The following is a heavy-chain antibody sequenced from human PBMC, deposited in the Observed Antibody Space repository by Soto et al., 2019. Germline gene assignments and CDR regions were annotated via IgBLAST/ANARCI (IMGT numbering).Heavy chain of an antibody. CDR2: ISYDGSNK. Sequence: PGGSLRLSCAASGFTFSSYGMHWVRQAPGKGLEWVAVISYDGSNKYYADSVKGRFTISRDNSKNTLYLQMNSLRAEDTAVYYCAREDYYDSSDWGQGTLVTVSS. J-gene: IGHJ1*01. CDR3: AREDYYDSSD. V-gene: IGHV3-30*03. D-gene: IGHD3-22*01. CDR1: GFTFSSYG.